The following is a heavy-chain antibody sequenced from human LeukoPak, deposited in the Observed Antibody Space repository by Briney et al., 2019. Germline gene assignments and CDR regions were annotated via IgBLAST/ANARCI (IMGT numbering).Heavy chain of an antibody. V-gene: IGHV4-34*01. CDR1: GGSFSGYY. Sequence: SETLSLTCAVYGGSFSGYYWSWIRQPPGKGLEWIGEINHSGSTNYNPSLKSRVTMSVDTSKNQFSLKLSSVTAADTAVYYCARNSYGDYPDYWGQGTLVTVSS. CDR3: ARNSYGDYPDY. CDR2: INHSGST. J-gene: IGHJ4*02. D-gene: IGHD4-17*01.